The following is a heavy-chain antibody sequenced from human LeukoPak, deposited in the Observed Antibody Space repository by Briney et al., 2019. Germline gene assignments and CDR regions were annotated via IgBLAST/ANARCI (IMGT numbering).Heavy chain of an antibody. J-gene: IGHJ4*02. CDR3: ARDSSRLGYCSSTSCYIFSV. CDR1: GFTFSTYA. V-gene: IGHV3-30-3*01. CDR2: ISYDGSNK. Sequence: GGSLRLSCAASGFTFSTYAMHWVRQAPGKGLEWVAVISYDGSNKYYADSVKGRFSISRDNSKNTLYLQMNSLRPEDTAVYYCARDSSRLGYCSSTSCYIFSVWGQGTLVTVSS. D-gene: IGHD2-2*02.